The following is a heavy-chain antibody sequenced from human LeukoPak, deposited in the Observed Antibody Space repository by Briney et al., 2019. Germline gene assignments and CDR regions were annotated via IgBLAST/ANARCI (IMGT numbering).Heavy chain of an antibody. CDR2: ISGSGGSP. Sequence: PGGSLRLSCAASGFTFSSYAMNWVRQAPGKGLEWVSAISGSGGSPYYADPVKGRFTISRDNSKNTLYLQMNSLRAEDTAVYYCAKDSTVTTGFNFDPWGQGTLVTVSS. V-gene: IGHV3-23*01. D-gene: IGHD4-17*01. CDR1: GFTFSSYA. CDR3: AKDSTVTTGFNFDP. J-gene: IGHJ5*02.